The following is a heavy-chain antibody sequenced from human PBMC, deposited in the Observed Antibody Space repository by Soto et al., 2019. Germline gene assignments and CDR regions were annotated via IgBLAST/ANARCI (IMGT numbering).Heavy chain of an antibody. D-gene: IGHD2-2*01. CDR2: ISSSSSYI. CDR1: GFTFSSYS. Sequence: PGGSLRLSCAASGFTFSSYSMNWVRQAPGKGLEWVSSISSSSSYIYYADSVKGRFTISRDNAKNSLYLQMNSLRAEDTAVYYCAREGTRYCSSTSCLIWFDPWGQGTLVTVSS. CDR3: AREGTRYCSSTSCLIWFDP. J-gene: IGHJ5*02. V-gene: IGHV3-21*01.